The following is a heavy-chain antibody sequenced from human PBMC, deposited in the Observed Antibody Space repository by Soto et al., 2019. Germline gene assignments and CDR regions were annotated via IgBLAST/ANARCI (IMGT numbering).Heavy chain of an antibody. D-gene: IGHD3-22*01. CDR3: ARRDISGFPDY. CDR2: IYPANSDT. V-gene: IGHV5-51*01. CDR1: GYSFATYW. J-gene: IGHJ4*02. Sequence: GAEVKTPGESLKISCRSSGYSFATYWIGWVRQVPGKSLEWMGIIYPANSDTRYSPSFQGQVTISVDKAISTAYLQWSSLKASDTAMYYCARRDISGFPDYWGQGTLVSVSS.